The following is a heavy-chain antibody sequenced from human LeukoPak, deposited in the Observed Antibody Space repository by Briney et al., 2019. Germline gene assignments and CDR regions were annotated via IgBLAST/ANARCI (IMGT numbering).Heavy chain of an antibody. J-gene: IGHJ4*02. D-gene: IGHD3-9*01. Sequence: GGSLRLSCAASGFTFDNYAMYWVRQAPGKGLEWVSLISGDGGSTYYADSVKGRFTISRDNSKNSLYLQMNSLRTEDTALYYCAKDTQPVPYYDILTVPHRWGQGTLVTVSS. V-gene: IGHV3-43*02. CDR2: ISGDGGST. CDR1: GFTFDNYA. CDR3: AKDTQPVPYYDILTVPHR.